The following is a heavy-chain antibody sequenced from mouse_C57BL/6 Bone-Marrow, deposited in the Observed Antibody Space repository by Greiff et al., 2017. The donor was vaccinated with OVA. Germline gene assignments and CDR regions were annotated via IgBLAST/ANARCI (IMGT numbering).Heavy chain of an antibody. V-gene: IGHV14-4*01. CDR2: IDPENGDT. Sequence: VQLQQSGAELVRPGASVKLSCTASGFNIKDDYMHWVKERPEQGLEWIGWIDPENGDTEYASKFQGKATITADTSSKTVYLDLSSLTSEDTAVYYCTTYRYWGQGTALTVTS. CDR3: TTYRY. J-gene: IGHJ2*01. CDR1: GFNIKDDY.